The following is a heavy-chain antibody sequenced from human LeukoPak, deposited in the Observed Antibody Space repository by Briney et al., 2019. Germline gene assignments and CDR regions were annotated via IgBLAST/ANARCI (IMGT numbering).Heavy chain of an antibody. CDR3: ARAGSSTSSNAFDI. D-gene: IGHD2-2*01. CDR1: GYTFTSYG. Sequence: ASVKVSCKASGYTFTSYGISWVRQAPGQGLERMGWISAYNGNTNYAQKLQGRATMTTDTSTSTAYMELRSLRSDDTAVYYCARAGSSTSSNAFDIWGQGTMVTVSS. CDR2: ISAYNGNT. J-gene: IGHJ3*02. V-gene: IGHV1-18*01.